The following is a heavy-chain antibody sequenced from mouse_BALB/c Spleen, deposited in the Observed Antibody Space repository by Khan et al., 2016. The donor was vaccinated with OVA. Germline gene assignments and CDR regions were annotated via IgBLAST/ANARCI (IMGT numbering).Heavy chain of an antibody. CDR3: ARPSYDPRDFEG. J-gene: IGHJ1*01. V-gene: IGHV14-3*02. CDR1: GFNIKDTY. CDR2: IAPANGNT. D-gene: IGHD2-3*01. Sequence: EVQLQQSGAELVKPGASVKLSCTASGFNIKDTYLHWVKQRPEQGLEWIGRIAPANGNTQYDPKFQGKATITSEPSSDTSYLQLNSLKSEDTAVYYCARPSYDPRDFEGWGAGTTVTVSS.